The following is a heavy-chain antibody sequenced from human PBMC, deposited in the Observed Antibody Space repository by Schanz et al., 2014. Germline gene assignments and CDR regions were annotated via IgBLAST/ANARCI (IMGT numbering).Heavy chain of an antibody. D-gene: IGHD1-1*01. J-gene: IGHJ3*02. CDR2: IWYDGNNK. CDR1: GFTFSSYG. V-gene: IGHV3-33*01. CDR3: ARDRWDWNNAFDI. Sequence: QVQLVESGGGVVQPGRSLRLSCAASGFTFSSYGMHWVRQAPGKGLEWVAVIWYDGNNKFYADSVKGRFIISRDNSKNTLDLQMNSLRDEDTAVYYCARDRWDWNNAFDIWGQGTMVTVSS.